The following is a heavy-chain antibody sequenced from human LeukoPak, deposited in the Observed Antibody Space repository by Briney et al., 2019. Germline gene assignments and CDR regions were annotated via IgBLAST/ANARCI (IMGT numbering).Heavy chain of an antibody. CDR1: GFYFSNYW. CDR2: ISASGGNT. CDR3: ATGRLGELSFRRYFDY. V-gene: IGHV3-23*01. J-gene: IGHJ4*02. Sequence: HPGGSLRLSCAASGFYFSNYWMYWVRQAPGKGLEWVSAISASGGNTYYADSVKGRFTISRDDSNNTLCLQLNSLRAEDTAVYYCATGRLGELSFRRYFDYWGQGTLVTVSS. D-gene: IGHD3-16*02.